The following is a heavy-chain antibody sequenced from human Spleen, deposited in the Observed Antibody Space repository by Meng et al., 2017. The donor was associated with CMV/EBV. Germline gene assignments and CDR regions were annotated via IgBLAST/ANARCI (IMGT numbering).Heavy chain of an antibody. D-gene: IGHD3-22*01. CDR1: GFTFDDYA. J-gene: IGHJ4*02. CDR3: ARQNYYDSSGYYQYYFDH. V-gene: IGHV3-9*01. CDR2: ISWNSGYL. Sequence: GGSLRLSCAATGFTFDDYAMHWVRQAPGKGLEWVSGISWNSGYLAYADSVKGRFTISRDNAKNSLYLQMNSLRAEDTAVYYCARQNYYDSSGYYQYYFDHWGQGTLVTVSS.